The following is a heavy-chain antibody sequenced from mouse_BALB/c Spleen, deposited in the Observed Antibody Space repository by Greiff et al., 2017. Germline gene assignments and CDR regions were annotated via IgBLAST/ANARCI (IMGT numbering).Heavy chain of an antibody. CDR2: SRNKANDYTT. CDR1: GFTFSDFY. V-gene: IGHV7-1*02. CDR3: ARDGGNYLYWYFDV. J-gene: IGHJ1*01. Sequence: EVKLMESGGGLVQPGGSLRLSCATSGFTFSDFYMEWVRQPPGKRLEWIAASRNKANDYTTEYSASVKGRFIVSRDTSQSILYLQMNALRAEDTAIYYCARDGGNYLYWYFDVWGAGTTVTVSS. D-gene: IGHD2-1*01.